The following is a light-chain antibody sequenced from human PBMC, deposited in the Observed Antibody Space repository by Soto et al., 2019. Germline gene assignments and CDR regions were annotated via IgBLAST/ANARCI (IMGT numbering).Light chain of an antibody. V-gene: IGKV1-39*01. CDR1: QSISSY. CDR3: QQSYTTPRT. J-gene: IGKJ1*01. CDR2: AAS. Sequence: DIQMTQSPSSLSASVGDRVTITCRASQSISSYLNWYQQKPGKAPKLLTYAASSLQSGVPSRFRGSGSETDFTLTITSLQPEDFATYYCQQSYTTPRTFGQGTKVDIK.